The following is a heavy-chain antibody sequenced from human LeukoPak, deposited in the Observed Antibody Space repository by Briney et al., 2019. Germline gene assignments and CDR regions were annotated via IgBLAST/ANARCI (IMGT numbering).Heavy chain of an antibody. V-gene: IGHV3-74*01. J-gene: IGHJ4*02. Sequence: GGSLRLSCAASGFTFSYYWMHWVRQTPGKGLVWVSRINSDGSSTTYADSVKGRFTISRDNAKNTLYLQMNSLRAEDTAVYYCARGAAVPDYWGQGTLVTVSS. CDR1: GFTFSYYW. D-gene: IGHD2-15*01. CDR3: ARGAAVPDY. CDR2: INSDGSST.